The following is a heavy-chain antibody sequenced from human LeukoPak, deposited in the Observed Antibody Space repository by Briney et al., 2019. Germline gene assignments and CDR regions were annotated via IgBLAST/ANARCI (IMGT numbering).Heavy chain of an antibody. V-gene: IGHV3-11*04. CDR3: ARAGQLRYMDV. Sequence: GGSLRLSCAASGFDFSDYYMSWIRQAPGKGLEWISNIKTTGLTTYYADSVKGRFTISRDNAKNSLLLQMNSLRADDTAIYYCARAGQLRYMDVWGKGTAVTVSS. CDR1: GFDFSDYY. J-gene: IGHJ6*03. CDR2: IKTTGLTT.